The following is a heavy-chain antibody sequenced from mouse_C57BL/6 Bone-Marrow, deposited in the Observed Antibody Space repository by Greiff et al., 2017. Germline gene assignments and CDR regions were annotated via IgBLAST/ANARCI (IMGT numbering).Heavy chain of an antibody. J-gene: IGHJ2*01. CDR2: IDPSDSYT. V-gene: IGHV1-69*01. D-gene: IGHD6-5*01. Sequence: QVQLQQPGAELVMPGASVKLSCKASGYTFTSYWMHWVKQRPGQGLEWIGEIDPSDSYTNYNQKFKGKSTLTVDKSSSTAYMQLSSLTSEDSAVYYCASAYGGVDYWGQGTTLTVSS. CDR1: GYTFTSYW. CDR3: ASAYGGVDY.